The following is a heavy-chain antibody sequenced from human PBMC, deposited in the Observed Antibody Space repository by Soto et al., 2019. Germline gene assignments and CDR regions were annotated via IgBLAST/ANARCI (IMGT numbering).Heavy chain of an antibody. D-gene: IGHD2-2*02. Sequence: SETLSLTCAVNGGSFRGYYWSWIRQPPGKGLEWIGEINHSGSTNYNPSLKSRVTISVDTSKNQFSLKLSSVTAADTAVYYCARGRRYCSSTSCYTNWFDPWGQGTLVT. J-gene: IGHJ5*02. CDR3: ARGRRYCSSTSCYTNWFDP. V-gene: IGHV4-34*01. CDR1: GGSFRGYY. CDR2: INHSGST.